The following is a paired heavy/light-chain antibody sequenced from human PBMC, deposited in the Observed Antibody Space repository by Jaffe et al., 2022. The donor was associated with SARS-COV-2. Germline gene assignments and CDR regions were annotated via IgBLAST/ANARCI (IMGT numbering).Heavy chain of an antibody. CDR1: GFTFTNYW. CDR3: GTVFEM. Sequence: EVQVVESGGGLVKPGGSLRLSCAASGFTFTNYWMHWVRQAPGKGLLWVARVDNAGSGTSYADSVKGRFTISRDNDKNTVYLQMNSLRVEDTAVYYCGTVFEMWGQGTMVTVSS. V-gene: IGHV3-74*01. CDR2: VDNAGSGT. D-gene: IGHD2-8*02. J-gene: IGHJ3*02.
Light chain of an antibody. Sequence: QAGLTQPPSMSKGLGQTATLTCTGNSNNVGNQGAAWLQQHQGHPPKVLSSRDNRRPSGISERFFASRSGNTASLTITGLQPEDEADYCCSAWDSSLNGVVFGGGTKLTVL. CDR3: SAWDSSLNGVV. CDR2: RDN. CDR1: SNNVGNQG. V-gene: IGLV10-54*04. J-gene: IGLJ2*01.